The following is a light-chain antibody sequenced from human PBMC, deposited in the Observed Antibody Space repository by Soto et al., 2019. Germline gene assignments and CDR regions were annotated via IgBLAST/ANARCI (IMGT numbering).Light chain of an antibody. J-gene: IGLJ2*01. V-gene: IGLV2-14*03. CDR3: TSYTRSDTVI. Sequence: QSALTQPASVSASPGQSITIACTGTSSDVGGFYYVSWYQHHPGKAPKLIIYDVDNRPSAVSGRFSGSKSGNTASLTISGLQAEDEADYYCTSYTRSDTVIFGGGTKLTVL. CDR2: DVD. CDR1: SSDVGGFYY.